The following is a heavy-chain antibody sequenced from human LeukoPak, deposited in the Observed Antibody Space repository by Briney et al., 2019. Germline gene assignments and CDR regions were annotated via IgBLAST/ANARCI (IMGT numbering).Heavy chain of an antibody. Sequence: ASVKVSCKASGYTFTGYYMHWVRQAPGQGLEWMGWISAYNGNTNYAQKLQGRVTMTTDTSTSTAYTELRSLRSDDTAVYYCAREALPLWFGELLPSYYYYMDVWGKGTTVTISS. V-gene: IGHV1-18*04. CDR2: ISAYNGNT. D-gene: IGHD3-10*01. J-gene: IGHJ6*03. CDR1: GYTFTGYY. CDR3: AREALPLWFGELLPSYYYYMDV.